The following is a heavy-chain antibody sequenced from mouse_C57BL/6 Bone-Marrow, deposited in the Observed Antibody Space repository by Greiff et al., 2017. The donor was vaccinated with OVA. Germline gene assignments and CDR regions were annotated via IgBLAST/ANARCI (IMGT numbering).Heavy chain of an antibody. Sequence: QVQLQQPGAELVKPGASVKLSCKASGYTFTSYWMHWVKQRPGQGLEWIGMIHPNSGSTNYNEKFKSKATLTVDKSSSTAYLQLSSLTSEDSAVYYCARGWLLLGFAYWGQGTLVTVSA. CDR1: GYTFTSYW. V-gene: IGHV1-64*01. D-gene: IGHD2-3*01. CDR3: ARGWLLLGFAY. CDR2: IHPNSGST. J-gene: IGHJ3*01.